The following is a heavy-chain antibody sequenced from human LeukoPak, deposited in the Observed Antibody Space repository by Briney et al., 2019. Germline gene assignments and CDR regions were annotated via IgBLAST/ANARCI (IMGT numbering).Heavy chain of an antibody. CDR2: ISSRDSII. Sequence: GGSLRLSCAASGFTFSSYEMNWVRQAPGKGLEWVSYISSRDSIIYYADSVKGRFTISRDNAKNSLYLQMNTLRAEDTAVYYCAITADYYDSSGPPQGFDPWGQGTLVTVSS. CDR1: GFTFSSYE. D-gene: IGHD3-22*01. V-gene: IGHV3-48*03. J-gene: IGHJ5*02. CDR3: AITADYYDSSGPPQGFDP.